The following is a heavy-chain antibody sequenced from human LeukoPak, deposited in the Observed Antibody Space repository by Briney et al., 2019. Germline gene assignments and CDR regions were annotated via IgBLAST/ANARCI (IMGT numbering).Heavy chain of an antibody. V-gene: IGHV4-38-2*02. J-gene: IGHJ5*02. CDR2: IYHSGST. CDR3: ASSITIFNWFDP. Sequence: SETLSLTCTVSGYSISSGYYWGWIRQPPGKGLEWIGSIYHSGSTYYNPSLKSRVTISVDTSKNQFSLKLSSVTAADTAVYYCASSITIFNWFDPWGQGTLVTVSS. D-gene: IGHD3-3*01. CDR1: GYSISSGYY.